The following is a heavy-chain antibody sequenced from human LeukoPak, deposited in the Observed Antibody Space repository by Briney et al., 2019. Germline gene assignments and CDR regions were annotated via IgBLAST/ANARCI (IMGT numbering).Heavy chain of an antibody. D-gene: IGHD3-22*01. CDR1: GGSFSGYY. CDR2: INHGEST. V-gene: IGHV4-34*01. Sequence: SETLSLTCAVSGGSFSGYYWYWIRQPPGKGLEWIGEINHGESTNYNPSLKGRATLSVDTSKNQFSLKLTSVPAADTAVYYCARGRTYYYDTSGYYPSIYYGMDVWGQGTTVIVSS. J-gene: IGHJ6*02. CDR3: ARGRTYYYDTSGYYPSIYYGMDV.